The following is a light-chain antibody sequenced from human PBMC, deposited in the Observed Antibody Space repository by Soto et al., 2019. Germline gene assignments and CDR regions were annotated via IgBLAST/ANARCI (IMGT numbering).Light chain of an antibody. CDR3: QVGDRISDHTHVV. Sequence: SYELTQPPSVSVAPGQTATITCGGSNIGSESVHWYQQKPGQAPVMVVYDDSDRPSGIRERFSGSNSGNTATLTITRVEAGDEADYHCQVGDRISDHTHVVFGGGTKLTVL. CDR2: DDS. V-gene: IGLV3-21*02. CDR1: NIGSES. J-gene: IGLJ2*01.